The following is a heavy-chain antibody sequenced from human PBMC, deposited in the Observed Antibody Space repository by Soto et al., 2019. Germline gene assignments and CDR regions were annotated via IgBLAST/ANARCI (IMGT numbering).Heavy chain of an antibody. CDR1: GFSVSARGVG. CDR2: IYWNDDK. D-gene: IGHD3-16*01. Sequence: SGPTVVNPRQTLTLTCTVSGFSVSARGVGVGWIRQPPGKALEWLGIIYWNDDKRYSPSLKSRLTITKDTSKNQVVLTMTNMDPVDTATYYCAHSPWGAAPDYWGQGTPVTVSS. CDR3: AHSPWGAAPDY. J-gene: IGHJ4*02. V-gene: IGHV2-5*01.